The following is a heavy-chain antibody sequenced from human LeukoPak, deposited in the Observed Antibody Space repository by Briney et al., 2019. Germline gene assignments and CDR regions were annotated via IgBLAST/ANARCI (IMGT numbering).Heavy chain of an antibody. D-gene: IGHD1-26*01. V-gene: IGHV1-24*01. CDR1: GYTLTELS. CDR3: ATGYARSGRPYSGSYTPCDY. J-gene: IGHJ4*02. Sequence: GASVKVSCKVSGYTLTELSMHWVRQAPGKGLEWMGGFDPEDGETIYAQKFQGRVTMTEDTSTDTAYMELSSLRSEDTAVYYCATGYARSGRPYSGSYTPCDYWGQGTLVTVSS. CDR2: FDPEDGET.